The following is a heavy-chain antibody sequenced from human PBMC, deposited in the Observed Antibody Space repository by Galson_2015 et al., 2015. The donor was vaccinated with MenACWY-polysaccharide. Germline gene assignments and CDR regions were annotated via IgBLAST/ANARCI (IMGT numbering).Heavy chain of an antibody. CDR3: AHRLGGSGDLDVGCFDS. J-gene: IGHJ5*01. V-gene: IGHV2-5*02. CDR1: GFSLTTNGVG. CDR2: IYWDDDK. Sequence: PALVKPTQTLTLPCTFSGFSLTTNGVGVGWLRQSPGKALECLAIIYWDDDKRYSPSLRNRLTINKDTSGKEVVLTMTDMDPVDTGPYYCAHRLGGSGDLDVGCFDSWGQGTLVTVSS. D-gene: IGHD4-17*01.